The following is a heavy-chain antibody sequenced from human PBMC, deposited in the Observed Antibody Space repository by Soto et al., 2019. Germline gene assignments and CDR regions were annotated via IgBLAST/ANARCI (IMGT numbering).Heavy chain of an antibody. Sequence: SVKVSCKASGGTFSSYTISWVRQAPGQGLEWMGRIIPILGIANYAQKFQGRVTITADKSTSTAYMELSSLRSEDTAVYHCARAIWNYFCSWSYYNPYYYYYYYMDVWCKGTTVTVSS. J-gene: IGHJ6*03. CDR3: ARAIWNYFCSWSYYNPYYYYYYYMDV. D-gene: IGHD3-10*01. CDR2: IIPILGIA. CDR1: GGTFSSYT. V-gene: IGHV1-69*02.